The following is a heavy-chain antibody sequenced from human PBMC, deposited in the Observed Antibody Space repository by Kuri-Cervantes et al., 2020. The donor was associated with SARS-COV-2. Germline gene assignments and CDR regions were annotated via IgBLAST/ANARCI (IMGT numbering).Heavy chain of an antibody. J-gene: IGHJ3*02. CDR3: AREGLTLGDGAFDI. V-gene: IGHV3-30-3*01. CDR2: ISYDRSNK. Sequence: GGSLRLSCAVSGYSISSGYYWGWIRQPPGKGLEWVAVISYDRSNKYYADSVKGRFTISRDNSKNTLYLQMNSLRAEDTAVYYCAREGLTLGDGAFDIWGQGTMVTVSS. D-gene: IGHD3-10*01. CDR1: GYSISSGY.